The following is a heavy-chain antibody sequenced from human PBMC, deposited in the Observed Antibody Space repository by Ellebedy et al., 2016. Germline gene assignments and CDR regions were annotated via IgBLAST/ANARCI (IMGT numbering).Heavy chain of an antibody. Sequence: GSLRLXCTVSGASISSSSYTWGWNRQPPGKELEWIASISDRGTTYYNPSLKSRATISLDTSKNQFSLRLNSLTTADTAIYYCANRYCSSSRCSAYYMDVWGKGTTVTVSS. CDR3: ANRYCSSSRCSAYYMDV. D-gene: IGHD2-15*01. CDR1: GASISSSSYT. V-gene: IGHV4-39*07. CDR2: ISDRGTT. J-gene: IGHJ6*03.